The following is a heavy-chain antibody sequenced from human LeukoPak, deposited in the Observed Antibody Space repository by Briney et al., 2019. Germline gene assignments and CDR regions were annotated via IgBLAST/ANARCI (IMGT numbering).Heavy chain of an antibody. Sequence: YPSETLSLTCTVSGGSISSYYWSWIRQPPGKGLEWIGYIHYTGSTNHNPSLKSRITMSIDTSKNQFSLKLSSVTAVDTAVYYCAGTSSSYCSGGSCYGKFQTWGQGTLVTVSS. CDR3: AGTSSSYCSGGSCYGKFQT. V-gene: IGHV4-59*08. CDR1: GGSISSYY. CDR2: IHYTGST. J-gene: IGHJ1*01. D-gene: IGHD2-15*01.